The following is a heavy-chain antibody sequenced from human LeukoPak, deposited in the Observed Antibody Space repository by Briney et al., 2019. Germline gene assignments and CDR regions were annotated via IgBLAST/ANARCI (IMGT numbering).Heavy chain of an antibody. Sequence: GGSLRLSCAASGFTFSSYSMNWVRQAPGKGLEWVSYISSSSSTIYYADSVKGRFTISRDNSKNTLYLQMNSLRAEDTAVYYCAKDRSMVRGVIGFDYWGQGTLVTVSS. CDR3: AKDRSMVRGVIGFDY. CDR2: ISSSSSTI. V-gene: IGHV3-48*01. CDR1: GFTFSSYS. D-gene: IGHD3-10*01. J-gene: IGHJ4*02.